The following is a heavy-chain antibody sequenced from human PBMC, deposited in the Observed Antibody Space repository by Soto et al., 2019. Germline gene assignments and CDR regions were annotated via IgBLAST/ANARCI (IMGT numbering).Heavy chain of an antibody. V-gene: IGHV1-18*01. CDR2: ISAYNGNT. D-gene: IGHD3-22*01. CDR3: ARVGTMIVSRRAFDI. J-gene: IGHJ3*02. Sequence: ASVKVSCKASRYTFTSYGISWVRQAPGQGLEWMGWISAYNGNTNYAQKLQGRVTMTTDTSTSTAYMELRSLRSDDTAVYYCARVGTMIVSRRAFDIWGQGTMVTVSS. CDR1: RYTFTSYG.